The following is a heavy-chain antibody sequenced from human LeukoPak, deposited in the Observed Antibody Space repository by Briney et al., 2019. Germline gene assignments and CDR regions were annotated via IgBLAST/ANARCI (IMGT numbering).Heavy chain of an antibody. D-gene: IGHD2-15*01. CDR1: GGTFSSYA. CDR3: ARGGSGCSCYPFHFDH. CDR2: IIPIFGTA. V-gene: IGHV1-69*05. Sequence: ASVNVSCKASGGTFSSYAISWVRQAPGQGLEWMGGIIPIFGTANYAQKFQGRVTTTRDESTSTAYMELSSLRSEDTAVYYCARGGSGCSCYPFHFDHWGQGTLVTVSS. J-gene: IGHJ4*02.